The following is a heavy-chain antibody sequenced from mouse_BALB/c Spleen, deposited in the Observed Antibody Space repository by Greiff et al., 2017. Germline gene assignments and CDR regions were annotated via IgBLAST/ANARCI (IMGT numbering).Heavy chain of an antibody. CDR1: GYTFTSYV. CDR3: ARGGNRYDDGAWFAY. CDR2: INPYNDGT. Sequence: LQESGPELVKPGASVKMSCKASGYTFTSYVMHWVKQKPGQGLEWIGYINPYNDGTKYNEKFKGKATLTSDKSSSTAYMELSSLTSEDSAVYYSARGGNRYDDGAWFAYWGQGTLVTVSA. J-gene: IGHJ3*01. V-gene: IGHV1-14*01. D-gene: IGHD2-14*01.